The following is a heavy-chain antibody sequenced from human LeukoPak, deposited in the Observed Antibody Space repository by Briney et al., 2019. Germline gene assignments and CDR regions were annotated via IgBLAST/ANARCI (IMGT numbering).Heavy chain of an antibody. CDR1: GYSFTSSW. D-gene: IGHD1-26*01. J-gene: IGHJ4*02. CDR3: ARFSVGGTYYPNY. Sequence: GESLKISCQGSGYSFTSSWIGWVRQMPGKGLEWMGIIYPGDSDTRYSPSFQGQVTISADKSISTAYLQWSNLKASDTAMYYCARFSVGGTYYPNYWGQGTLVSVSS. V-gene: IGHV5-51*01. CDR2: IYPGDSDT.